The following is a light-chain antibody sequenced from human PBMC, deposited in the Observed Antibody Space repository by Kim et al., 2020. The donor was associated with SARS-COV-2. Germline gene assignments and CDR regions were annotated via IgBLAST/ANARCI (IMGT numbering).Light chain of an antibody. V-gene: IGKV1-33*01. Sequence: ASVGDRVTLTCQASEDVSDYFNWYHQKPGEAPKVLIRDAANLESGVPSRFSRGGYGTEFSLTISSVQPEDMGTYYCQQYDAPPFTFGQGTRLEIK. CDR2: DAA. CDR3: QQYDAPPFT. J-gene: IGKJ5*01. CDR1: EDVSDY.